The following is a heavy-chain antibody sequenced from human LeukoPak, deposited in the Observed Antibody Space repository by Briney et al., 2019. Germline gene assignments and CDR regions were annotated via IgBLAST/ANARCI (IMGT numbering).Heavy chain of an antibody. CDR1: GLTFSSYA. Sequence: GRSLRLSCAASGLTFSSYAMHWVRQAPGKGLEWVAVISYDGSNKYYADSVKGRFTISRDNSKNTLYLQMNSLRAEDTAVYYCLSYGSGSGGFDYWGQGTLVTVSS. V-gene: IGHV3-30-3*01. J-gene: IGHJ4*02. D-gene: IGHD3-10*01. CDR3: LSYGSGSGGFDY. CDR2: ISYDGSNK.